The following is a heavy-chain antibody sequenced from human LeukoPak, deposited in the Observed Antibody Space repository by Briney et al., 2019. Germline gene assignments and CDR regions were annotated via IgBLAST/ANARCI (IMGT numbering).Heavy chain of an antibody. CDR3: ARQYSSSSGPDY. CDR2: IYPSDSKT. J-gene: IGHJ4*02. D-gene: IGHD6-6*01. Sequence: GESLKISCKGSGYTFTTYWIAWVRQMPGKGLEWMGIIYPSDSKTTYSPSFEGHVTISPDKSINTAYLQWSSLKASDTAMYYCARQYSSSSGPDYWGQGTLVTISS. CDR1: GYTFTTYW. V-gene: IGHV5-51*01.